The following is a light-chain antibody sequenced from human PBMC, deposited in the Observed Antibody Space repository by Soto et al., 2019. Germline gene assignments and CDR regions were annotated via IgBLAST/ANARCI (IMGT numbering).Light chain of an antibody. CDR1: SSDVGAYDY. J-gene: IGLJ1*01. CDR2: EVS. Sequence: LTQPASVSGSPGQSIAISCTGTSSDVGAYDYVSWYQQHPDKAPKLIIYEVSHRPAGVSNRFSASKYVNTATLTISGLQTEDEADYYCASHTTSNTRVFGTGTKVTVL. CDR3: ASHTTSNTRV. V-gene: IGLV2-14*03.